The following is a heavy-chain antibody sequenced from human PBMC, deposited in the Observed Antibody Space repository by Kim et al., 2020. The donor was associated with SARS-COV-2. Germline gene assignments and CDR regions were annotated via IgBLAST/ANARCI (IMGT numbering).Heavy chain of an antibody. CDR1: GGSISSSSYY. J-gene: IGHJ3*02. D-gene: IGHD1-26*01. CDR2: IYYSGST. V-gene: IGHV4-39*01. CDR3: ARHKASLPRRRDDLPSDAFDI. Sequence: SETLSLTCTVSGGSISSSSYYWGWIRQPPGKGLEWIGSIYYSGSTYYNPSLKSRVTISVDTSKNQFSLKLSSVTAADTAVYYCARHKASLPRRRDDLPSDAFDIWGQGTMVTVSS.